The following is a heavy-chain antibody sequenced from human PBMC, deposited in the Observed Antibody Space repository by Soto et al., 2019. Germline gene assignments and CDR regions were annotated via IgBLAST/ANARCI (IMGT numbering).Heavy chain of an antibody. CDR1: GFTFSSYG. Sequence: QLQLVESGGGVVQPGTSLRLSCAASGFTFSSYGIHWVRQAPGKGLEWVALISYDGSKKYYADSVKGRFTISRDNSKNTLYLLLNSLRGEDTAVYFCAKAGYPWGTYRDYFDPWGQGTLVIVSS. J-gene: IGHJ5*02. V-gene: IGHV3-30*18. CDR3: AKAGYPWGTYRDYFDP. CDR2: ISYDGSKK. D-gene: IGHD3-16*02.